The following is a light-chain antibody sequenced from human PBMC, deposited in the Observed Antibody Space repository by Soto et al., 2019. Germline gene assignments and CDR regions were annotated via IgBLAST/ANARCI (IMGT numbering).Light chain of an antibody. CDR2: GAS. Sequence: EIVMTQSPATLSVSPGDRATLYCRASQSVSSILAWYQQKPGQAPRLLIYGASTRATDIPARFSGSGSGTEFTLTISSLKSEDFAVYYCQQYKKWPLTFGGGTKVEI. V-gene: IGKV3-15*01. CDR1: QSVSSI. J-gene: IGKJ4*01. CDR3: QQYKKWPLT.